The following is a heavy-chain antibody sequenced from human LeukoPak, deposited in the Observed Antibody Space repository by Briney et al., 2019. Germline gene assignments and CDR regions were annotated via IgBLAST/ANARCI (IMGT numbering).Heavy chain of an antibody. CDR3: AKDLWYYASGVPY. CDR1: GFTFSSYG. V-gene: IGHV3-23*01. CDR2: ISGSGGST. J-gene: IGHJ4*02. D-gene: IGHD3-10*01. Sequence: TGGSLRLPCAASGFTFSSYGMSWVRQAPGMGLEWVSGISGSGGSTFYAGSVKGRFTISRDNSKNTLYLQMNSLRAEDTALYYCAKDLWYYASGVPYWGQGTLVTVSS.